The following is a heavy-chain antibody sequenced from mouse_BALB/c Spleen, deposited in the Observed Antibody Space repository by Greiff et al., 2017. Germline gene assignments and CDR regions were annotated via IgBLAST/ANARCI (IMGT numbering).Heavy chain of an antibody. J-gene: IGHJ4*01. Sequence: EVQLQESGGGLVQPGGSLKLSCAASGFAFSSYDMSWVRQTPEKRLEWVAYISSGGGSTYYPDTVKGRFTISRDNAKNTLYLQMSSLKSEDTAMYYCARHRPTRGAMDYWGQGTSVTVSS. CDR1: GFAFSSYD. CDR3: ARHRPTRGAMDY. V-gene: IGHV5-12-1*01. CDR2: ISSGGGST.